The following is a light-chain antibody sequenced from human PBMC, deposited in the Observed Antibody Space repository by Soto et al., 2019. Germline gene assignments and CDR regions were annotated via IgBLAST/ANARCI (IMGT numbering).Light chain of an antibody. J-gene: IGLJ7*01. CDR1: IDTVTTSHW. CDR2: DTT. V-gene: IGLV7-46*01. Sequence: QAVVTQESSLTVSPGRTVTLTCDSSIDTVTTSHWPYWFQQKPGHAPKTLIYDTTNRHPWTPARFSGSILGGKAALILSGAQPEDEAEYYCLLSYNGAPAVFGGGTQLTVL. CDR3: LLSYNGAPAV.